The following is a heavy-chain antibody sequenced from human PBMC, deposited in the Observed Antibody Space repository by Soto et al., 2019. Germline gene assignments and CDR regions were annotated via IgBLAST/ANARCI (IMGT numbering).Heavy chain of an antibody. D-gene: IGHD3-9*01. CDR1: GFTFSSYG. Sequence: PGGSLRLSCAASGFTFSSYGMHWVRQAPGKGLEWVAVISYDGSNKYYADSVKGRFTISRDNSKNTLYLQMNSLRAEDTAVYYCAKVGITGTNMWYDILTGPPPVWGQGTLVTVSS. CDR2: ISYDGSNK. CDR3: AKVGITGTNMWYDILTGPPPV. V-gene: IGHV3-30*18. J-gene: IGHJ4*02.